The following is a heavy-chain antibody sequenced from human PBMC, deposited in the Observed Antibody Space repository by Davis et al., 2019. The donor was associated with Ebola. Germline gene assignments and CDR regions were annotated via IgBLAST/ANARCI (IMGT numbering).Heavy chain of an antibody. CDR1: GGSFSGYY. CDR2: IYYSGNT. V-gene: IGHV4-34*01. D-gene: IGHD6-13*01. J-gene: IGHJ4*02. CDR3: ARLTIASAPDIVDS. Sequence: SETLSLTCAVYGGSFSGYYWSWIRQSPGTGLEWIGSIYYSGNTYYNPSLKSRVTISVDTSKNQFSLKLTSVTAADTAIYYCARLTIASAPDIVDSWGQGSLVTVSP.